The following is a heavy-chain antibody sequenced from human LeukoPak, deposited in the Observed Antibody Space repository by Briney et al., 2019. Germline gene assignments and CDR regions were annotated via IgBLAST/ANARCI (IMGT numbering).Heavy chain of an antibody. CDR1: GYTFTSYG. V-gene: IGHV1-18*01. Sequence: ASVKVSCKASGYTFTSYGISWVRQAPGQGLEWMGWISAYNGNTNYAQKFQGRVTMTRDTSISTAYMELSRLRSDDTAVYYCARIRVVGHAFDIWGQGTMVTVSS. CDR3: ARIRVVGHAFDI. D-gene: IGHD2-15*01. CDR2: ISAYNGNT. J-gene: IGHJ3*02.